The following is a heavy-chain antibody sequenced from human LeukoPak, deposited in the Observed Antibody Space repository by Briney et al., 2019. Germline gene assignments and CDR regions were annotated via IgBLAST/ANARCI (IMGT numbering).Heavy chain of an antibody. CDR3: ARGRYSSSWYSDY. CDR2: INSDGSST. Sequence: GGSLRLSCAASGFTFSSYWMHWVRQAPGKGLVWVSRINSDGSSTSYADSVKGRFTISRDNAKNTLYLQMNSLRAEDTAVYYCARGRYSSSWYSDYWGQGTLVTVSS. D-gene: IGHD6-13*01. CDR1: GFTFSSYW. J-gene: IGHJ4*02. V-gene: IGHV3-74*01.